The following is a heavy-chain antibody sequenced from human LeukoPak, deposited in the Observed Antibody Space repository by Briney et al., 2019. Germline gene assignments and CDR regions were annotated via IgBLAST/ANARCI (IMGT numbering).Heavy chain of an antibody. D-gene: IGHD2-2*01. CDR2: ISSSSSYI. V-gene: IGHV3-21*01. J-gene: IGHJ2*01. CDR3: ATAAAHYDHYWYFDL. CDR1: GFTCSSYS. Sequence: GGSLRLSCAASGFTCSSYSRNWVRQAPAKGLEWVSSISSSSSYIYYADSVKGRFTISRDNAKNSLYLQMNSLRAEDTAVYYCATAAAHYDHYWYFDLWGRGTLVTVSS.